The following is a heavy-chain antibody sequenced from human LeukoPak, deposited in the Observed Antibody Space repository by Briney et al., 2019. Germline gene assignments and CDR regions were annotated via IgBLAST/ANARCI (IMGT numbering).Heavy chain of an antibody. CDR1: GGSIIGYY. CDR3: ARIEAVTRGYNHAYYFDY. V-gene: IGHV4-59*08. CDR2: IYYSGNT. Sequence: SETLSLTCAVSGGSIIGYYWTWIRQPPGKGLEWIGYIYYSGNTNYNPSLKSRVTISVDTSKNQFSLKLRTATAADTAVYYCARIEAVTRGYNHAYYFDYWGQGTLVTVSS. J-gene: IGHJ4*02. D-gene: IGHD5-18*01.